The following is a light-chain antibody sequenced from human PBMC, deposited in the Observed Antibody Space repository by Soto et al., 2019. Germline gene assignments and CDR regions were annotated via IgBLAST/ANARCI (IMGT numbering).Light chain of an antibody. Sequence: QSVLTQPPSASGTPGQRVTISCSGSSSNIGANTVNWYQQLPGTAPKLLIYGNDHRPSGVPDRFSGSKSGTSASLAISGLQAEDEADYYCAAWDDSLNAFVFGTGTKLTVL. CDR2: GND. V-gene: IGLV1-44*01. CDR1: SSNIGANT. CDR3: AAWDDSLNAFV. J-gene: IGLJ1*01.